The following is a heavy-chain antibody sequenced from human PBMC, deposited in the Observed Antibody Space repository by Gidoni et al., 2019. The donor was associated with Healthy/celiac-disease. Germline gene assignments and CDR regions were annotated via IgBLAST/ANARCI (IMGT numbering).Heavy chain of an antibody. CDR2: ISYSGST. V-gene: IGHV4-39*01. J-gene: IGHJ3*02. Sequence: QLQLQESGPGLVKPSETLSLTCTVPGGSIRRSSYYWGWIRQPPGKGLEWIVSISYSGSTYYNPSLKSRVTISVDTSKNQFSLKLSSVTAADTAVYYCARRPTYYYDKDAFDIWGQGTMVTVSS. D-gene: IGHD3-22*01. CDR3: ARRPTYYYDKDAFDI. CDR1: GGSIRRSSYY.